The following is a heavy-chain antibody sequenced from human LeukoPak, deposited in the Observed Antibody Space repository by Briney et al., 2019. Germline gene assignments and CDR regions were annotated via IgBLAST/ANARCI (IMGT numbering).Heavy chain of an antibody. D-gene: IGHD2-2*01. V-gene: IGHV3-23*01. CDR3: AKGHIIVVVPAAYDY. CDR1: GFTFSSYA. Sequence: GGSLRLSCAASGFTFSSYAMSWVRQAPGKGLEWVSAISGSGGSTYYADSVKGRFTISRDNSKNTLYLQMNSLGAEDTAVYYCAKGHIIVVVPAAYDYWGQGTLVTVSS. J-gene: IGHJ4*02. CDR2: ISGSGGST.